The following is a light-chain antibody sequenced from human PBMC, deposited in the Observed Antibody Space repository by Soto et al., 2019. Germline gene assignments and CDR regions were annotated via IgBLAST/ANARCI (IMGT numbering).Light chain of an antibody. CDR2: GAS. CDR1: QSVRSSY. Sequence: EIVLTQSPGTLSLSPGERATLSCRASQSVRSSYLAWYQQKPGQAPRLLFYGASSRATGIPDRFSGSGSGTDFTLTISRLEPEDFALYYCQQYGSSPLTFGGGTKLDIK. CDR3: QQYGSSPLT. V-gene: IGKV3-20*01. J-gene: IGKJ4*01.